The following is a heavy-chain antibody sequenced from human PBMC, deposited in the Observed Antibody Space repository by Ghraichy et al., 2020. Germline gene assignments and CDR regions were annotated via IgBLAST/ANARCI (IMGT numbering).Heavy chain of an antibody. CDR3: GSSGTSLFLPRVDY. D-gene: IGHD2-2*01. J-gene: IGHJ4*02. Sequence: GLKWVSSISSGGGYNSYADSVTGRFTISRDDATTSVYLQMTSLTDEDTAVYYCGSSGTSLFLPRVDYWGQGIL. CDR2: ISSGGGYN. V-gene: IGHV3-21*01.